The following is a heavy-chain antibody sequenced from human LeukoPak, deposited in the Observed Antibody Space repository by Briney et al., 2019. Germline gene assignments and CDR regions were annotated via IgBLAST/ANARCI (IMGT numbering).Heavy chain of an antibody. V-gene: IGHV3-7*01. D-gene: IGHD1-1*01. Sequence: TGGSLRLSCAASGFTFSTYWMTWVRQAPGKGLEWVANIKQDGSEKYYVDSVKGRFTISRDNAKNSLYLQMNSLRAEDTAVYYCARGREWKDDAFDIWGQGTMVTVSS. CDR3: ARGREWKDDAFDI. CDR1: GFTFSTYW. J-gene: IGHJ3*02. CDR2: IKQDGSEK.